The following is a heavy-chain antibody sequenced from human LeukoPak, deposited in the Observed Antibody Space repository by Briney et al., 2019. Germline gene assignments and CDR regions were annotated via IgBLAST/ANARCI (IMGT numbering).Heavy chain of an antibody. Sequence: PSETLSLTCTVSGGSISSYYWSWIRQPAGKGLERIGRIYTSGSTNHNPSLKSRVTMSVDTSKNQFSLKLSSVTAANTAVYYCARDETNYYDSSGYYAHRGYYFDYWGQGTLVTVSS. CDR1: GGSISSYY. CDR3: ARDETNYYDSSGYYAHRGYYFDY. J-gene: IGHJ4*02. CDR2: IYTSGST. V-gene: IGHV4-4*07. D-gene: IGHD3-22*01.